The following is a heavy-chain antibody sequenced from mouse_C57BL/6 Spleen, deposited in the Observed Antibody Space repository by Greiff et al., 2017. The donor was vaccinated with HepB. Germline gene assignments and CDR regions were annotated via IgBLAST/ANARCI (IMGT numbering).Heavy chain of an antibody. Sequence: VQLQQSGPELVKPGASVKISCKASGYAFSSSWMNWVKQRPGKGLEWIGRIYPGDGDTNYNGKFKGKATLTADKSSSTAYMQLSSLTSEDSAVYFCARGGPDGYCDVWGTGTTVTVSS. CDR3: ARGGPDGYCDV. V-gene: IGHV1-82*01. J-gene: IGHJ1*03. CDR2: IYPGDGDT. CDR1: GYAFSSSW.